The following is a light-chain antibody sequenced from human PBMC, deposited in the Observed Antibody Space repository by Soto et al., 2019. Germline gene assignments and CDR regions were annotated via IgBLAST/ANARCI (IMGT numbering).Light chain of an antibody. J-gene: IGLJ2*01. CDR3: QSYDSSLSAVV. Sequence: QSVLTQPPSVSRAPGQRVTISCTGSSSNIGPSFDVHWYQHLPGTAPKLLIYGNDNRPSGVPDRFSGSKSGTSASLSITGLQAEDEADYYCQSYDSSLSAVVFGGGTKVTVL. CDR1: SSNIGPSFD. V-gene: IGLV1-40*01. CDR2: GND.